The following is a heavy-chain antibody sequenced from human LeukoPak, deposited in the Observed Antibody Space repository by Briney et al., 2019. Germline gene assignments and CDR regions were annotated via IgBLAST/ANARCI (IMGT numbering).Heavy chain of an antibody. V-gene: IGHV3-30-3*01. J-gene: IGHJ4*02. CDR1: GFIFSSYT. D-gene: IGHD5-18*01. CDR2: ILYDGSNK. CDR3: ARDGGYNYGHPFDY. Sequence: PGGSLRLSCAASGFIFSSYTMHWVRQAPGKGLEWVTLILYDGSNKYYADSVKGRFTISRDNSKNTLYLQMNNLRTEDTAVYYCARDGGYNYGHPFDYWGQGALVTVSS.